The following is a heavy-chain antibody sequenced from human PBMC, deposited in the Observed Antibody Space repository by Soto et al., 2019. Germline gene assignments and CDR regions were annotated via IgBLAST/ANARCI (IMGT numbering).Heavy chain of an antibody. J-gene: IGHJ6*02. CDR3: GRVWYFYVSSGQNPYYYYYGMDV. Sequence: ASVKVSCKASGYTFTSYGISWVRQAPGQGLEWMGWISAYKGNTNYAQKLQGRDTMTTDTSTSTAYMELRSLRSDDTAEYYCGRVWYFYVSSGQNPYYYYYGMDVWGQGTTVTVSS. CDR2: ISAYKGNT. V-gene: IGHV1-18*01. CDR1: GYTFTSYG. D-gene: IGHD3-22*01.